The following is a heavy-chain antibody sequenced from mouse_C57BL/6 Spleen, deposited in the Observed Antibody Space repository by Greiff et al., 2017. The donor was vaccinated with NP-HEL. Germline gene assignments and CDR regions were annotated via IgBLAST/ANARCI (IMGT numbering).Heavy chain of an antibody. CDR1: GFTFSSYA. Sequence: EVQLVESGGGLVKPGGSLKLSCAASGFTFSSYAMSWVRQTPEKRLEWVATISDGGSYTYYPDNVKGRFTISRDNAKNNLYLQMSHLKSEDTAMYYCARDDYYGYDDYAMDYWGQGTSVTVSS. J-gene: IGHJ4*01. CDR3: ARDDYYGYDDYAMDY. V-gene: IGHV5-4*01. CDR2: ISDGGSYT. D-gene: IGHD2-2*01.